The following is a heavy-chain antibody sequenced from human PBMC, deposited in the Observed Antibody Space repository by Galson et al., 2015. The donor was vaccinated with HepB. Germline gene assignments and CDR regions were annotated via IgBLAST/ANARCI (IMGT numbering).Heavy chain of an antibody. CDR2: INHSGST. V-gene: IGHV4-34*01. J-gene: IGHJ4*02. CDR3: ARTGKDYYDSSGYYFFAPLFHLFDY. CDR1: GGSFSGYY. Sequence: ETLSLTCAVYGGSFSGYYWSWIRQPPGKGLEWFGEINHSGSTNYNPSLKSRFTISVDTSKNQFSLKLSSVTAADTAVYYCARTGKDYYDSSGYYFFAPLFHLFDYWGQGTLVTVSS. D-gene: IGHD3-22*01.